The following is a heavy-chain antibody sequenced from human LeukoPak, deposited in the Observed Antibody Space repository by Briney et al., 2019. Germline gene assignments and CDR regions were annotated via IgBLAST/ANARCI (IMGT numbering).Heavy chain of an antibody. CDR1: SYSIPGVYY. V-gene: IGHV4-38-2*02. CDR2: INLSGHT. Sequence: SETLSLTCSVSSYSIPGVYYWGWIRQSPGKWLEWIGSINLSGHTYYNPSLKGRITMSVDTSKNQFSLRLTSVTAADTAVYYCARQTGSGLFILPGGQGTLVTVSS. J-gene: IGHJ4*02. CDR3: ARQTGSGLFILP. D-gene: IGHD3/OR15-3a*01.